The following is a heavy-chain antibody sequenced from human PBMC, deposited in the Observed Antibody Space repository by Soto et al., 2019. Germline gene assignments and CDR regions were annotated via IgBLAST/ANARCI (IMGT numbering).Heavy chain of an antibody. J-gene: IGHJ5*02. Sequence: GESLKISCAASGFTFSSYAMSWVRQAPGKGLEWVSAISGSGGSTYYADSVKGRFTISRDNSKNTLYLQMNSLRAEDTAVYYCAGGRIMITRGPPNWFDPWGQGTLVTVSS. V-gene: IGHV3-23*01. CDR3: AGGRIMITRGPPNWFDP. CDR1: GFTFSSYA. CDR2: ISGSGGST. D-gene: IGHD3-16*01.